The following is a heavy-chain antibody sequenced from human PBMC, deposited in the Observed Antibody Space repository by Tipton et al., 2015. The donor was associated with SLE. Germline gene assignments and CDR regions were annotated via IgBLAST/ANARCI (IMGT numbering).Heavy chain of an antibody. J-gene: IGHJ4*02. CDR3: AKGSSWPDS. V-gene: IGHV3-33*06. Sequence: SLRLSCAASGFTFSSYGMHWVRQAPGKGLEWVAVIWYDGSNKYYADSVKGRFTISRDNSKNTLYLQMNSRRAEDTAVYYCAKGSSWPDSWGQGTLVTVSS. CDR1: GFTFSSYG. CDR2: IWYDGSNK. D-gene: IGHD6-13*01.